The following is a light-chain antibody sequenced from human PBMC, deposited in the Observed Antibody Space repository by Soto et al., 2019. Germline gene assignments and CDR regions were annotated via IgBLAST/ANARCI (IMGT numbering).Light chain of an antibody. Sequence: EIVLTQSPATLSLSPGERATLSCRASHSVSRYLAWYQQKPGQAPRLLMYDASNRATGIPARFRGSGSGTDFTLTISSLEPEDFAVYYCQQRSNWPLTSGGGTKVEIK. J-gene: IGKJ4*01. CDR3: QQRSNWPLT. CDR1: HSVSRY. V-gene: IGKV3-11*01. CDR2: DAS.